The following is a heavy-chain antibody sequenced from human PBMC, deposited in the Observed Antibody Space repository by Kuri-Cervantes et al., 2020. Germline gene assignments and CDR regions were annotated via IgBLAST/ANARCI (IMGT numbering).Heavy chain of an antibody. D-gene: IGHD5-24*01. CDR2: IFYSGST. CDR1: GGSISSSSYY. Sequence: ESLKISCTVSGGSISSSSYYWGWIRQPPGKGLEWIGSIFYSGSTYYNPSLKIRVTISVDKSKNQFSLKLSSVTAADTAVYYCARDVDGYNLAHYFDLWGQGTLVTVSS. CDR3: ARDVDGYNLAHYFDL. V-gene: IGHV4-39*07. J-gene: IGHJ4*02.